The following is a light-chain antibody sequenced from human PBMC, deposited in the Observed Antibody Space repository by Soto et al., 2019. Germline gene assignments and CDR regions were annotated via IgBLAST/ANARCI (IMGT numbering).Light chain of an antibody. CDR1: QSVGSVY. J-gene: IGKJ1*01. CDR2: AGS. V-gene: IGKV3-20*01. Sequence: EIVLTQSPGTLSLSPGERATLSCRASQSVGSVYLAWYQQRPGQAPSLLIYAGSTRAAGIPDRFSASGSGTDFTLTISRLEPEDFAVYYCQQYDGSLWTFGQGTKVEI. CDR3: QQYDGSLWT.